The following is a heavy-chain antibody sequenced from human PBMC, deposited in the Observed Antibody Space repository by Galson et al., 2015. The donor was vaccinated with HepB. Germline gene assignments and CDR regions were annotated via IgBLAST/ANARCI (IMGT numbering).Heavy chain of an antibody. CDR2: ISSNTLYT. Sequence: SLRLSCAVSGFTFCDYYMSWIRQAPGKGLEWTSYISSNTLYTNYADSVKGRFTISRDNAKTSLYLQINGLRAEDTAVYYCARVADADYGDHTHFDSWGQGTLVTVSS. CDR1: GFTFCDYY. CDR3: ARVADADYGDHTHFDS. V-gene: IGHV3-11*06. D-gene: IGHD4-17*01. J-gene: IGHJ4*02.